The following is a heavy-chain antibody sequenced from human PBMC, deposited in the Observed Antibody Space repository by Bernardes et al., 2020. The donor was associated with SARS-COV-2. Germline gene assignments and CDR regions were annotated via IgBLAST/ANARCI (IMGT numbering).Heavy chain of an antibody. CDR3: ARVGPACSSTSCSWDWFDP. J-gene: IGHJ5*02. V-gene: IGHV4-59*01. CDR2: IYYSGST. D-gene: IGHD2-2*01. Sequence: SETLSLTCTVSGGSISSYYWSWIRQPPGKGLEWIGYIYYSGSTNYNPSLKSRVTISVDTSKNQFSLKLSSVTAADTAVYYCARVGPACSSTSCSWDWFDPWGQGTLVTVSS. CDR1: GGSISSYY.